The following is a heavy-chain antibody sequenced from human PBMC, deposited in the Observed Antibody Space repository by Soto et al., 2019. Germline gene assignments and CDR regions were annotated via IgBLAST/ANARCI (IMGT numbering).Heavy chain of an antibody. D-gene: IGHD6-19*01. CDR2: MSSSGVT. CDR3: ARALDSSGWYGDDAFDI. V-gene: IGHV4-4*07. J-gene: IGHJ3*02. Sequence: SETLFLTCTVSGGSISNKYWSWIRQPAGKGLEWIGRMSSSGVTNYSPSPQSRVTMSVDMSKNQFSLKLSSVTATDAAVYYCARALDSSGWYGDDAFDIWGQGTLVTVSS. CDR1: GGSISNKY.